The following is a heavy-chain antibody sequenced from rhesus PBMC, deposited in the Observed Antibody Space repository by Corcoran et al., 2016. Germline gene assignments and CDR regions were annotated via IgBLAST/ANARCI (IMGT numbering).Heavy chain of an antibody. CDR1: GYSFKSYC. Sequence: EVQLVKSGAEVKSPGESLTISCQTSGYSFKSYCLRSVRRMAGKVLEWLGAPDPNDSVTISTPSFQGQVSISADKSISTTYLQWSSLQASDSATYYCAKEGRQLEQYYWGQGVLVTVSS. V-gene: IGHV5-2*01. CDR2: PDPNDSVT. J-gene: IGHJ4*01. D-gene: IGHD6-25*01. CDR3: AKEGRQLEQYY.